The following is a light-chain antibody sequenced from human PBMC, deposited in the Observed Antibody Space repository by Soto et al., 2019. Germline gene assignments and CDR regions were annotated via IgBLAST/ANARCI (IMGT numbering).Light chain of an antibody. CDR1: SGSVSTSYY. CDR2: NTN. Sequence: QTVVTQEPSFSVSPGGTVTLTCGLSSGSVSTSYYPSWYQQTPGQALRTLIYNTNTRSSGVPGRFSGSILGNKAALTIAGAQADDESDYYCVLYMGSGISVFGGGTKVTVL. CDR3: VLYMGSGISV. J-gene: IGLJ3*02. V-gene: IGLV8-61*01.